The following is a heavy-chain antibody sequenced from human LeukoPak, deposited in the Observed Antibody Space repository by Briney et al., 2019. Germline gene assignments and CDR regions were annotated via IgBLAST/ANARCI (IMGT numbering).Heavy chain of an antibody. J-gene: IGHJ4*02. Sequence: ASVKVSCKASGYTFTGYYMHWVRQAPGQGLEWMGWINPNSGGTNYAQKFQGRVTMTRDTSISTAYMELSRLRSDDTAVYYCARDKRATMIVVVSGLDYWGQGTLVTVSS. CDR3: ARDKRATMIVVVSGLDY. CDR2: INPNSGGT. V-gene: IGHV1-2*02. D-gene: IGHD3-22*01. CDR1: GYTFTGYY.